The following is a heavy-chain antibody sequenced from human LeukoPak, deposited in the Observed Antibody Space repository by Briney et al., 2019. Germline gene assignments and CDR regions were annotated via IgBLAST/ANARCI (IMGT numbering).Heavy chain of an antibody. J-gene: IGHJ4*02. CDR3: AKERGISYTYEFDY. CDR2: ISGSGSNT. V-gene: IGHV3-23*01. D-gene: IGHD3-16*01. CDR1: GLTFASYA. Sequence: GGSLGLSCAASGLTFASYAVTWVRQAPGKGLDWVSLISGSGSNTYYTDSVQGRFTISRDNSRNTLYLQMSSLRAEDTAIYYCAKERGISYTYEFDYWGQGALVTVSS.